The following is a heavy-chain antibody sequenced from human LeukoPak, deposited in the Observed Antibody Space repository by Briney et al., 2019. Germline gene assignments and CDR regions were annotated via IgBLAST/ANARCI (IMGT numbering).Heavy chain of an antibody. D-gene: IGHD3-9*01. J-gene: IGHJ4*02. CDR1: GFTFSSYA. V-gene: IGHV3-30*04. Sequence: GGSLRLSCAASGFTFSSYAMHWVRQAPGKGLEWVAVISYDGSNKYYADSVKGRFTISRDNSKNTLYLQMNSLRAEDTAVYYCARDRDDILAHWGQGTLVTVSS. CDR3: ARDRDDILAH. CDR2: ISYDGSNK.